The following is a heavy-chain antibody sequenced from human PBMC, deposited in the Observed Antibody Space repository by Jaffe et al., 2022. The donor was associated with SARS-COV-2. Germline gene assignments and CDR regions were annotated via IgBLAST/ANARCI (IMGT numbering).Heavy chain of an antibody. CDR2: IYTSGST. J-gene: IGHJ3*02. CDR1: GGSISSGSYY. CDR3: ARVAGGGRDVGSSGYYYDDAFDI. D-gene: IGHD3-22*01. Sequence: QVQLQESGPGLVKPSQTLSLTCTVSGGSISSGSYYWSWIRQPAGKGLEWIGRIYTSGSTNYNPSLKSRVTISVDTSKNQFSLKLSSVTAADTAVYYCARVAGGGRDVGSSGYYYDDAFDIWGQGTMVTVSS. V-gene: IGHV4-61*02.